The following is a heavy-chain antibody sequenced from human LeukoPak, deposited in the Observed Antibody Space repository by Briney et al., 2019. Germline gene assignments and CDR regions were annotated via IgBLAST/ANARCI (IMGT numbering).Heavy chain of an antibody. Sequence: GGSLRLSCAASGFTFSSYSMNWVRQAPWKGLEWVSSISRSSSYIYYADSMKGRFTISRDNAKNSLFLQMNSLRAEDTAVYYCARDLEELAFDFWGQGTLVTVSS. CDR2: ISRSSSYI. CDR1: GFTFSSYS. J-gene: IGHJ4*02. V-gene: IGHV3-21*01. CDR3: ARDLEELAFDF. D-gene: IGHD3-10*01.